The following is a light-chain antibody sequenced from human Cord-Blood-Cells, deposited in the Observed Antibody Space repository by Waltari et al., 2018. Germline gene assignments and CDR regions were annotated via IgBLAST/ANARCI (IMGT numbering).Light chain of an antibody. CDR2: DVS. CDR3: SSYTSSSTLYV. V-gene: IGLV2-14*01. CDR1: SSDDGGYNY. J-gene: IGLJ1*01. Sequence: QSALTQPASVSGSPGQSITISSTGTSSDDGGYNYVSWYQQHTGKAPKLMIYDVSNRPSGVSNRFSGSKSGNTASLTISGLQAEDEADYYCSSYTSSSTLYVFGTGTKVTVL.